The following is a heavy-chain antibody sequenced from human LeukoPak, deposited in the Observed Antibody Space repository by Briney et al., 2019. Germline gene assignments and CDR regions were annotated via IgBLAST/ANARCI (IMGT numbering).Heavy chain of an antibody. J-gene: IGHJ4*02. Sequence: ASVKVSCKASAYVFTGFYIHWVRQAPGQGLAWMGWINPNIGDTNYAQKFRGRVTMTRDTSISTAYMELSSLRSDDTAVYYCARDRTGTSLHFDFWGQGTLVIVSS. V-gene: IGHV1-2*02. D-gene: IGHD3/OR15-3a*01. CDR1: AYVFTGFY. CDR2: INPNIGDT. CDR3: ARDRTGTSLHFDF.